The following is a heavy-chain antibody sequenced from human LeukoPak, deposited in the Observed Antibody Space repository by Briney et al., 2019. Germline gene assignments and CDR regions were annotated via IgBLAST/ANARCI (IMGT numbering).Heavy chain of an antibody. CDR3: ARGFSSQYYYYMDV. CDR2: ISAYNGNT. CDR1: GYTFTSYG. Sequence: ASVKVSCKASGYTFTSYGISWVRQAPGQWLEWMGWISAYNGNTNYAQKLQGRVTMTTDTSTSTAYMELRSLRSDDTAVYYCARGFSSQYYYYMDVWGKGTTVTVSS. J-gene: IGHJ6*03. D-gene: IGHD6-6*01. V-gene: IGHV1-18*01.